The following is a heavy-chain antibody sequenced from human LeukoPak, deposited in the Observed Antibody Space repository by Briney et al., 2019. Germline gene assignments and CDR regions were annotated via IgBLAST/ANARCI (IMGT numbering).Heavy chain of an antibody. Sequence: NPGRSLRLSCAASGFTFSNAWMSWVRQAPGKGLEWVGRIKTKTDGGATHYAAPVKGRFTISRDDSKNTLYLQMNSLKTEDTAVYYCTTEAYYYGSGAIKYFDYWGQGTLVTVSS. J-gene: IGHJ4*02. V-gene: IGHV3-15*01. CDR1: GFTFSNAW. CDR3: TTEAYYYGSGAIKYFDY. D-gene: IGHD3-22*01. CDR2: IKTKTDGGAT.